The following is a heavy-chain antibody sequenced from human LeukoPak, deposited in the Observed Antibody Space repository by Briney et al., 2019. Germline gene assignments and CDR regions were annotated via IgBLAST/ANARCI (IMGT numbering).Heavy chain of an antibody. CDR1: GGSFSGYY. CDR3: ARVVPAAGSDY. J-gene: IGHJ4*02. V-gene: IGHV4-34*01. D-gene: IGHD6-13*01. Sequence: SETLSLTCAVYGGSFSGYYWSWIRQPPGKGLEWIGEINHSGSINYNPSLKSRVTISVDTSKNQFSLKLTSVTATDTAVYYCARVVPAAGSDYWGQGTLVIVSS. CDR2: INHSGSI.